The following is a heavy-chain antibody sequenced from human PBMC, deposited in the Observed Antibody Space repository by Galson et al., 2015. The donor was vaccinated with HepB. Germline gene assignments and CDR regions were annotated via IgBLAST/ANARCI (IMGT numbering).Heavy chain of an antibody. CDR1: GGTFSSYA. CDR3: ARGVVVVPAAMYYFDY. V-gene: IGHV1-69*13. Sequence: SVKVSCKASGGTFSSYAISWVRQAPGQGLEWMGGIIPIFGTANYAQKFQGRVTITADESTSTAYMELSSLRSEDTAVYYCARGVVVVPAAMYYFDYWGQGTLVTVSS. CDR2: IIPIFGTA. J-gene: IGHJ4*02. D-gene: IGHD2-2*01.